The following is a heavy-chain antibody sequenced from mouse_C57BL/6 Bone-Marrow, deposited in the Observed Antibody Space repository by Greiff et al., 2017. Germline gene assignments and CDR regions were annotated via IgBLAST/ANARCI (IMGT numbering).Heavy chain of an antibody. D-gene: IGHD1-1*01. CDR1: GFTFSSYG. V-gene: IGHV5-6*01. J-gene: IGHJ1*03. CDR3: AKRGRRGYFDV. Sequence: EVHLVESGGDLVKPGGSLKLSCAASGFTFSSYGMSWVRQTPDKRLEWVATISSGGSYTYYPDSVKGRFTISRDNAKDTLYLQMSSLKSKDTAMYYCAKRGRRGYFDVWGTGTTVTVSS. CDR2: ISSGGSYT.